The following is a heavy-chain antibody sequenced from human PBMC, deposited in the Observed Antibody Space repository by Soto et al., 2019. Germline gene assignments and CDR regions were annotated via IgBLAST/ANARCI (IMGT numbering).Heavy chain of an antibody. Sequence: AASVKVSCKASGYTFTGYYMHWVRQAPGQGLEWMGWINPNSGGTNYAQKFQGRVTMTRDTSISTAYMELSRLRSDDTAVYYCAREAMVRGVISYYGMDVWGQGTTVTVSS. CDR1: GYTFTGYY. CDR3: AREAMVRGVISYYGMDV. V-gene: IGHV1-2*02. D-gene: IGHD3-10*01. J-gene: IGHJ6*02. CDR2: INPNSGGT.